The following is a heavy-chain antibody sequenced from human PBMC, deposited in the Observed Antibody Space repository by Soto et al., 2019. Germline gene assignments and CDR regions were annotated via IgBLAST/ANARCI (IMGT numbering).Heavy chain of an antibody. CDR1: GFTFSSYG. CDR2: IWYDGSNK. Sequence: QVQLVESGGGVVQPGRSLRLSCAASGFTFSSYGMHWVRQAPGKGLEWVAVIWYDGSNKYYADSVKGRFTISRDNSKNTLYLQMNSLRAEDTAVYYCARDVGIAVAGTGYWGQGTLVTVSS. CDR3: ARDVGIAVAGTGY. J-gene: IGHJ4*02. D-gene: IGHD6-19*01. V-gene: IGHV3-33*01.